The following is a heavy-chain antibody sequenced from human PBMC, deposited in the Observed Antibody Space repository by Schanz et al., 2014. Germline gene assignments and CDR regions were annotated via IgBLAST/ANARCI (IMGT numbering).Heavy chain of an antibody. CDR1: GYSLNELS. CDR3: ARETTIITGGAFDV. CDR2: INPSGGST. D-gene: IGHD3-9*01. J-gene: IGHJ3*01. Sequence: QVQLVQSGAEVKKPGASVKVSCKVSGYSLNELSMHWVRQAPGRGLEWMGIINPSGGSTSYAQKFQGRVTMTEDTSTDTAYVELSRLTSEDTGVYYCARETTIITGGAFDVWGQGTMVTVSS. V-gene: IGHV1-24*01.